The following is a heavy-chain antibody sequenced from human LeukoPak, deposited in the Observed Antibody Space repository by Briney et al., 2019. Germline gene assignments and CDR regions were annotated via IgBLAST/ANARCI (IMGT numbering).Heavy chain of an antibody. Sequence: GGSLRLSCVASGFSFNRFAMSWVRHAPGKGLEWVSSVSGSGGTTWHAESVKGRFTISRDNSKSTMFLQLNSLRAEDTAVYYCTKGHISCVGAGCLLHEDWGQGTLVTVSS. V-gene: IGHV3-23*01. CDR2: VSGSGGTT. CDR3: TKGHISCVGAGCLLHED. J-gene: IGHJ4*02. D-gene: IGHD3-9*01. CDR1: GFSFNRFA.